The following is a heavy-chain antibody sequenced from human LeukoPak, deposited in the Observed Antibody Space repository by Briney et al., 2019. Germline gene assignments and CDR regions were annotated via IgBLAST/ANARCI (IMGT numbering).Heavy chain of an antibody. V-gene: IGHV3-23*01. CDR2: ISGSGGST. Sequence: GGSLRLSCAASGFTFSSYAMSWVRQAPGKGLEWVATISGSGGSTYYADSVKGRFTISRDNSENTLYLQMNSLRAEDTAVYYCAKYLKRTTIFGVAVDYWGQGTLVTVSS. J-gene: IGHJ4*02. D-gene: IGHD3-3*01. CDR3: AKYLKRTTIFGVAVDY. CDR1: GFTFSSYA.